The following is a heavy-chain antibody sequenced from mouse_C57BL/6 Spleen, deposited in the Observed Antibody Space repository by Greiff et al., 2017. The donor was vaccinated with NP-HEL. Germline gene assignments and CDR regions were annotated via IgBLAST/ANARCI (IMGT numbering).Heavy chain of an antibody. CDR2: IDPSDSET. CDR1: GYTFTSYW. V-gene: IGHV1-52*01. CDR3: ASGITTVVADAMDY. D-gene: IGHD1-1*01. Sequence: QVQLQQPGAELVRPGSSVKLSCKASGYTFTSYWMHWVKQRPIQGLEWIGNIDPSDSETHYNQKFKDKATLTVDKSSSTAYMQLSSLTSEDSAVYYGASGITTVVADAMDYWGQGTSVTVSS. J-gene: IGHJ4*01.